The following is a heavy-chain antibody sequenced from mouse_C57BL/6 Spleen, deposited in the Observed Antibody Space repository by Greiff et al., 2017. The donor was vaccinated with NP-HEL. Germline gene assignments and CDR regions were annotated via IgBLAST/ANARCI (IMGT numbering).Heavy chain of an antibody. Sequence: QVQLQQPGAELVKPGASVKLSCKASGYTFTSYWMHWVKQRPGQGLEWIGMIHPNSGSTNYNEKFKSKATLTVDKSSSTAYMQLSSLTSEDSAVYYCARFHYYGSSYVGAYWGQGTLVTVSA. V-gene: IGHV1-64*01. CDR3: ARFHYYGSSYVGAY. CDR1: GYTFTSYW. CDR2: IHPNSGST. D-gene: IGHD1-1*01. J-gene: IGHJ3*01.